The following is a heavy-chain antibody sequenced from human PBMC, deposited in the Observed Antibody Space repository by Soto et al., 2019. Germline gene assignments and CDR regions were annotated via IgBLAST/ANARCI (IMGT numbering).Heavy chain of an antibody. Sequence: GESLKISCKGSGYSFTSYWIGWVRQMPGKGLEWMGIIYPGDSDTRYSPSFQGQVTISADKSISTAYLQWSSLKASDTAMYYCARIGYCSGGSCPSGSYYFDYWGQGTLVTVSS. CDR2: IYPGDSDT. CDR3: ARIGYCSGGSCPSGSYYFDY. CDR1: GYSFTSYW. V-gene: IGHV5-51*01. J-gene: IGHJ4*02. D-gene: IGHD2-15*01.